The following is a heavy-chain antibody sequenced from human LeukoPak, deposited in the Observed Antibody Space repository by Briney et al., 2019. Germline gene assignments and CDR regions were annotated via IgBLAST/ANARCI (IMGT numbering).Heavy chain of an antibody. CDR2: ISGSGSFT. V-gene: IGHV3-23*01. CDR3: AKDRGIVVGRAAVKLPDAFHI. D-gene: IGHD2-2*01. CDR1: GFTFSNYA. J-gene: IGHJ3*02. Sequence: HPGGSLRLSCTASGFTFSNYAMTWVRQAPGKGLEWVSGISGSGSFTDYADSVKGRFTISRDNSRNTLYLLMNRLRVEDTAVYYCAKDRGIVVGRAAVKLPDAFHIWGQGTMVTVSS.